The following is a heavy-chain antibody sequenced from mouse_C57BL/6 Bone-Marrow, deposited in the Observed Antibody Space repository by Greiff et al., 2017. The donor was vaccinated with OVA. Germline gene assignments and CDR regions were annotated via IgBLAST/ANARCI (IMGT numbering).Heavy chain of an antibody. V-gene: IGHV5-6*01. CDR3: ARRDYDGAMDY. CDR2: ISSGGSYT. D-gene: IGHD2-4*01. CDR1: GFTFSRYG. J-gene: IGHJ4*01. Sequence: EVQLQESGGDLVKPGGSLKLSCAASGFTFSRYGMSWVRQTPDKRLGWVATISSGGSYTYYPDSVKGRFTISRDNAKNTLYLQMSSLKSEDTAMYYCARRDYDGAMDYWGQGTSVTVSS.